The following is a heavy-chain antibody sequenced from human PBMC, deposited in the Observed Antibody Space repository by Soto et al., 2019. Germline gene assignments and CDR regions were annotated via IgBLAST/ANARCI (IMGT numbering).Heavy chain of an antibody. Sequence: ETLSLTCAVSGGSISSGGYSWSWVRQAPGKGLEWVSAISGSGGNTYYADSVKGRFTISRDNSKNTLYLQMNSLRAEDTAVYYCAKVAAFYYYGMDVWGQGTTVT. CDR3: AKVAAFYYYGMDV. J-gene: IGHJ6*02. CDR1: GGSISSGGYS. D-gene: IGHD2-15*01. CDR2: ISGSGGNT. V-gene: IGHV3-23*01.